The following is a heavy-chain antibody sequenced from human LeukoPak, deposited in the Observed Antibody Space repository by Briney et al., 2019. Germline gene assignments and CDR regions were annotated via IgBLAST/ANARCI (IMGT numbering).Heavy chain of an antibody. V-gene: IGHV3-23*01. CDR2: ISGSGGST. CDR1: GFTFSSYA. D-gene: IGHD3-10*01. CDR3: AKDLGAGGGSVFDY. J-gene: IGHJ4*02. Sequence: GGSLRLSCAASGFTFSSYAMSWVRQAPGKGLEWVSAISGSGGSTYYADSVKGRFTISRDNAKNSLYLQMNSLRAEDTAIYYCAKDLGAGGGSVFDYWGQGALVTVSS.